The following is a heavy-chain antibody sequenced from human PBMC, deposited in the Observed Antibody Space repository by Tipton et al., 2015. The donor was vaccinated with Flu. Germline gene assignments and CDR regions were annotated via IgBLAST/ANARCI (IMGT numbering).Heavy chain of an antibody. CDR3: ARGRGVAGHFDY. V-gene: IGHV4-59*01. Sequence: TLSLTCAVYGGSFSGYYWSWIRQPPGKGLEWIGYIYYSGSTNYNPSLKSRVTISVDTSKNQLSLKLSSVTAADTAVYYCARGRGVAGHFDYWGQGTLVTVSS. CDR2: IYYSGST. J-gene: IGHJ4*02. CDR1: GGSFSGYY. D-gene: IGHD6-19*01.